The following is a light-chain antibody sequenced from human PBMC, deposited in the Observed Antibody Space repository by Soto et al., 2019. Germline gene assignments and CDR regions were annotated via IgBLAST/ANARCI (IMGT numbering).Light chain of an antibody. CDR3: QKYNNLPTT. J-gene: IGKJ4*02. CDR1: QTVSSN. V-gene: IGKV3-15*01. CDR2: GAS. Sequence: EIVMTQSPSTLSVSVGDRVTISCRASQTVSSNLAWYQQKPGQAPTLLIYGASTRATGMSARFSGSGSGTEFTLTIGSLQSEDFAIYYCQKYNNLPTTFGRGTKVDIK.